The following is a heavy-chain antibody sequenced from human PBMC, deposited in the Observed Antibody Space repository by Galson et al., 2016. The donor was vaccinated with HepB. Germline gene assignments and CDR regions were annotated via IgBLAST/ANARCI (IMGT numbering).Heavy chain of an antibody. CDR3: AKESLVGRIFDH. CDR2: ISPRRTT. D-gene: IGHD2-15*01. J-gene: IGHJ4*02. V-gene: IGHV3-23*01. Sequence: SLRLSCAASGFVFSNFGLSWVRQAPGKGLEWVASISPRRTTYYSDSVQGRFTISRDNSNNTLYLQMNGLRAEDTAVYYCAKESLVGRIFDHWGQGTLLTVSS. CDR1: GFVFSNFG.